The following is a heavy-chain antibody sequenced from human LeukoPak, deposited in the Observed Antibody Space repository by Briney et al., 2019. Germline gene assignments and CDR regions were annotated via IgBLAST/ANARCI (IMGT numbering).Heavy chain of an antibody. Sequence: SETLSLTCTVYAGSISSYYWSWIRQPPGKGLVWIRYIYYSGSTNYNTSLKSRVTISVDTSKNQFSLKLSSVTAADTAVYYCARVVSSWLKGSFDYWGQGTLVTVSS. CDR2: IYYSGST. CDR1: AGSISSYY. J-gene: IGHJ4*02. CDR3: ARVVSSWLKGSFDY. V-gene: IGHV4-59*01. D-gene: IGHD6-13*01.